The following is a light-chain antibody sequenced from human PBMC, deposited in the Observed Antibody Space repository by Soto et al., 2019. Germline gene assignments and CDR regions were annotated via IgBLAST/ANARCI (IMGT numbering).Light chain of an antibody. J-gene: IGKJ1*01. CDR2: MAS. CDR1: QSVSVW. V-gene: IGKV1-5*03. Sequence: DLQMTQSPSTLSASVGDRVTITCRASQSVSVWVAWYQQKAGQGPKLLIYMASTLESGVPSRFSGSGSGTEFTLTISSLQPEDSATYYCQQYNDYSRMFGQGTKVEIK. CDR3: QQYNDYSRM.